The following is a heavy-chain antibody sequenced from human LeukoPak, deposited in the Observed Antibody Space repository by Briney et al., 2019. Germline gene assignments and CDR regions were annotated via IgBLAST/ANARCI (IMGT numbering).Heavy chain of an antibody. CDR1: GGSISSHY. Sequence: PSVTLSLTCTVSGGSISSHYWSWSRQPPGKGLEWIGYIYYSGSTNYNPSLKSRVTISVDTSKNQFSLKLSSVTAADTAVYYCARLRFGEPPDYWGQGTLITVSS. J-gene: IGHJ4*02. CDR3: ARLRFGEPPDY. CDR2: IYYSGST. V-gene: IGHV4-59*08. D-gene: IGHD3-10*01.